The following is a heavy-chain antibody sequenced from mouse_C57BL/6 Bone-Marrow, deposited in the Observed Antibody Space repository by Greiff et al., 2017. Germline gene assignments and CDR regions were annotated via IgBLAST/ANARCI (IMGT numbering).Heavy chain of an antibody. J-gene: IGHJ2*01. CDR1: GFSLTSYG. CDR2: IWSGGST. CDR3: ANLNPPYFDY. V-gene: IGHV2-2*01. Sequence: VHLVESGPGLVQPSQSLSISCKVSGFSLTSYGVHWVRQSPGKGLEWLGVIWSGGSTDYNAAFIYSLSISKYNSKSHVFFIMNSLQADDTAIYYCANLNPPYFDYWGQGTTLTVSS.